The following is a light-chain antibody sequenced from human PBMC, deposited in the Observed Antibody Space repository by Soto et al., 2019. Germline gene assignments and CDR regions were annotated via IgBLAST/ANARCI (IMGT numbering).Light chain of an antibody. Sequence: ETLMTQFPATLSVSPGERATLSCRASQSIFSKLAWYQQKVGQASRLLIFGASTRATGIPARFNGSESGTEFTLTISSLQSEDFALYYCQQYNKWLPTFGGGTKVEI. CDR1: QSIFSK. V-gene: IGKV3-15*01. CDR2: GAS. CDR3: QQYNKWLPT. J-gene: IGKJ4*01.